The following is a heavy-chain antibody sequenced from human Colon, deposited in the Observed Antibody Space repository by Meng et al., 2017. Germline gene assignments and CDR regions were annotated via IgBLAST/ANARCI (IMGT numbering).Heavy chain of an antibody. D-gene: IGHD4-17*01. CDR2: IYYSGST. Sequence: PAAGAPHTTAALTCTVPGGPFCSCDYYWSWIRQPPGKGLEWIGYIYYSGSTYSNASHKSRVTISIARSKNQFSLKLSPVTAAATAVYYCARDRKHYGERGWFDPWGQGTLVTVSS. CDR1: GGPFCSCDYY. J-gene: IGHJ5*02. V-gene: IGHV4-30-4*01. CDR3: ARDRKHYGERGWFDP.